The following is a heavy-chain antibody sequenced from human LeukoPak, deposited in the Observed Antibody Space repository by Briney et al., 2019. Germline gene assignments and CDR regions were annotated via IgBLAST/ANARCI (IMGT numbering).Heavy chain of an antibody. J-gene: IGHJ5*02. D-gene: IGHD6-13*01. V-gene: IGHV1-2*06. CDR2: INPNSGGT. CDR1: GYTFTGYY. CDR3: VGGDSSSWYAGYQPRRYNWFDP. Sequence: GASVKVSCKASGYTFTGYYMHWVRQAPGQGLEWMGRINPNSGGTNYAQKFQGRVTMTRDTSISTAYMELSRLRPDDTAVYYCVGGDSSSWYAGYQPRRYNWFDPWGQGTLVTVSS.